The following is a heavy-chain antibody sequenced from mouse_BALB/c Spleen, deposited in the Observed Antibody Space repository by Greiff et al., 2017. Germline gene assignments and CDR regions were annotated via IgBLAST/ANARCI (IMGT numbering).Heavy chain of an antibody. CDR2: IDPETGGT. Sequence: VQLQQSGAELVRPGASVTLSCKASGYTFTDYEMHWVKQTPVHGLEWIGAIDPETGGTAYNQKFKGKATLTADKSSSTAYMELSSLTSEDSAVYYCTSTAVGATRLAYWGQGTLVTVSA. CDR1: GYTFTDYE. CDR3: TSTAVGATRLAY. V-gene: IGHV1-15*01. D-gene: IGHD1-1*01. J-gene: IGHJ3*01.